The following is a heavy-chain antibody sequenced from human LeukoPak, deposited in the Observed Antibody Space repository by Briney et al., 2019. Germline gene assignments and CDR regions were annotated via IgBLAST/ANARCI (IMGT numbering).Heavy chain of an antibody. V-gene: IGHV4-34*01. CDR1: GGSFSGYY. CDR2: ISHSGST. CDR3: ARAGSTSFQH. J-gene: IGHJ1*01. Sequence: SETLSLTCAVYGGSFSGYYWSWIRQPPGKGLEWIGEISHSGSTNYNPSLKSRVTISVDTSKNQFSLKLSSVTAADTAVYYCARAGSTSFQHWGQGTLVTVSS. D-gene: IGHD2-2*01.